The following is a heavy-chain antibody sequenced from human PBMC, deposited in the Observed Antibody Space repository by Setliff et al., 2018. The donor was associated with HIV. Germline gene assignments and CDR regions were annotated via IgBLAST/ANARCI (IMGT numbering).Heavy chain of an antibody. CDR1: GGTFGIYG. CDR3: ASESACSSTSCPKVLDY. CDR2: TIPMFGTA. V-gene: IGHV1-69*05. D-gene: IGHD2-2*01. J-gene: IGHJ4*02. Sequence: GASVKVSCKASGGTFGIYGISWVRQAPGQGLEWMGGTIPMFGTANYEQKFQGGVTITTDESTNTGYMELSSLRSEDTAVYYCASESACSSTSCPKVLDYWGQGTLVTVSS.